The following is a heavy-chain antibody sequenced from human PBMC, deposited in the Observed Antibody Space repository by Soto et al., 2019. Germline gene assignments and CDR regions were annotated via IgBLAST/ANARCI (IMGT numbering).Heavy chain of an antibody. D-gene: IGHD2-15*01. CDR3: ARAEGILGYMDV. CDR1: GYTFTSSG. Sequence: ASVKVSCKASGYTFTSSGISWVRQATGQGLEWMGWMNPNSGNTGYAQKFQGRVTMTRNTSISTAYMELSSLRSEDTAVYYCARAEGILGYMDVWGKGTTVTVSS. CDR2: MNPNSGNT. J-gene: IGHJ6*03. V-gene: IGHV1-8*02.